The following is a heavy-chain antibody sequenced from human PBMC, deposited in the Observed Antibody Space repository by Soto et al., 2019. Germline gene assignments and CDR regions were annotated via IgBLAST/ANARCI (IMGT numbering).Heavy chain of an antibody. Sequence: SETLSLTCAVYGGSFSGYYWSWIRQPPGKGLEWIGEINHSGSTNYNPSLKSRVTISVDTSKNQFSLKLSSVTAADTAVYYCARGRVTGDAFDIWGQGTMVTVSS. V-gene: IGHV4-34*01. CDR1: GGSFSGYY. D-gene: IGHD7-27*01. CDR2: INHSGST. J-gene: IGHJ3*02. CDR3: ARGRVTGDAFDI.